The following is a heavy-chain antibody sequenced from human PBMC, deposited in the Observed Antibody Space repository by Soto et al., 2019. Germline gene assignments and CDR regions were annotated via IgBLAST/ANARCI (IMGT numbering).Heavy chain of an antibody. V-gene: IGHV4-59*01. Sequence: QVQLQESGPGLVKPSETLSLTCTVSGGSISSYYWSWIRQPPGKGLEWIGYVYYSGSTNYNPSLKSRVTISVDRSENQCSLKLRSVTAADTAVYYCARRYGGNFDYWGQGTLVTVSS. D-gene: IGHD1-26*01. CDR1: GGSISSYY. CDR3: ARRYGGNFDY. J-gene: IGHJ4*02. CDR2: VYYSGST.